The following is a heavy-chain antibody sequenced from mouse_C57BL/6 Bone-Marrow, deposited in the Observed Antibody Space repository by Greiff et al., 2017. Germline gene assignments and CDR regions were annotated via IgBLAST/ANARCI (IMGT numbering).Heavy chain of an antibody. J-gene: IGHJ4*01. V-gene: IGHV1-61*01. CDR3: ARMWFMDYDIGDY. D-gene: IGHD2-4*01. CDR2: IYPSDSDT. CDR1: GYTFTSYW. Sequence: QVQLQQPGAELVRPGSSVKLSCKASGYTFTSYWMDWVKQRPGQGLEWIGNIYPSDSDTHYNQKFKDKATLAVDKSSSPAYMQLSSLTSEDSAVYYSARMWFMDYDIGDYWGQGTSVTVSS.